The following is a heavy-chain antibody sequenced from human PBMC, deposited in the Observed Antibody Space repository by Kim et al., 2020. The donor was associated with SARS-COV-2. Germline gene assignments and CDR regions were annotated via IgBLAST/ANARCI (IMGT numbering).Heavy chain of an antibody. J-gene: IGHJ4*02. CDR1: GFTFSSYA. V-gene: IGHV3-33*01. CDR3: VLGRLFSSQSEWIQLGYFDY. D-gene: IGHD5-18*01. Sequence: GGSLRLSCAASGFTFSSYAMHWVRQAPGKGLEWVAAIWNDGSNKYYADSVKGRFTISRDNSKNTLYLQMNSLRAEDTAVYYCVLGRLFSSQSEWIQLGYFDYWGQGTLVTVSS. CDR2: IWNDGSNK.